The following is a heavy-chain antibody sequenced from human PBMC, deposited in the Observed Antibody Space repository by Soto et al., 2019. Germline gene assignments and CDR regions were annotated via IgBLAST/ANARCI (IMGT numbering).Heavy chain of an antibody. CDR3: ARGDYYDISGPFSDAFDI. D-gene: IGHD3-22*01. CDR1: GFTFSSYA. J-gene: IGHJ3*02. CDR2: IKPDGSQK. Sequence: SLRLSCAASGFTFSSYAMSWVRQTPGKGLEWVANIKPDGSQKWYVDSVKGRFTISRDNAKSSLSLQMDSLRAEDSAVYYCARGDYYDISGPFSDAFDIWGQGTMVTVSS. V-gene: IGHV3-7*04.